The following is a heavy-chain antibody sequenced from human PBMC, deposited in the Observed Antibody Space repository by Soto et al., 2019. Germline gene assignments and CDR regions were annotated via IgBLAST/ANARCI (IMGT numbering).Heavy chain of an antibody. CDR3: AAVQGGGTTFHF. J-gene: IGHJ4*02. Sequence: SVKVSCKASGFTFTNSAIQWVRQSRGQRLEWIGWIVVGSGRTDYAQKFQEKLTITRDMSTTTAYMELSSLRLEDTAVYYCAAVQGGGTTFHFWGQGTLVTVSS. CDR2: IVVGSGRT. CDR1: GFTFTNSA. D-gene: IGHD1-7*01. V-gene: IGHV1-58*02.